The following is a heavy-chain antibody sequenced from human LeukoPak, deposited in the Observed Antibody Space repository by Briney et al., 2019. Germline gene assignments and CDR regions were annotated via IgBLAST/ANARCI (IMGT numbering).Heavy chain of an antibody. CDR1: GFTVFSNY. V-gene: IGHV3-53*01. D-gene: IGHD3-10*01. CDR2: IYSDGTT. CDR3: ARERSYYYNYMDV. Sequence: GGSLRLSCAASGFTVFSNYMSWVRQAPGKGLEWVSVIYSDGTTYYADSVQGRFTISRDNSKNTVYLQMKSLRAEDTAVYFCARERSYYYNYMDVWGKGTTVTVSS. J-gene: IGHJ6*03.